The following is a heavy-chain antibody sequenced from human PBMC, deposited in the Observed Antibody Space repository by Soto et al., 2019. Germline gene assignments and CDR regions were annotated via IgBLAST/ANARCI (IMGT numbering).Heavy chain of an antibody. CDR3: ARELAAGDH. CDR1: GYTFTNYY. Sequence: QVQLVQSGAEVKKPGASVKGSCKASGYTFTNYYIHWVRQAPGQGLEWMGVINPASGSTNDAQKCQGSVTMTYDTSTPTAYRGLSGLRSEDAAVLYCARELAAGDHWGQGTLVTVSS. CDR2: INPASGST. V-gene: IGHV1-46*01. D-gene: IGHD6-13*01. J-gene: IGHJ4*02.